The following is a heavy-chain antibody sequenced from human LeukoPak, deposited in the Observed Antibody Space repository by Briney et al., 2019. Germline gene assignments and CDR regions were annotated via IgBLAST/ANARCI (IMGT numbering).Heavy chain of an antibody. J-gene: IGHJ6*03. Sequence: PGGSLRLSCAASGFFFGDFGMNWVRQSPGKGLEWVSSISPGSDFTYYADSMKGRFTISRDNAKSSLYLQMNSLRADDTAVYYCARAGGGYYPYYYYYMDVWGKGTTVTVSS. D-gene: IGHD1-26*01. V-gene: IGHV3-21*06. CDR2: ISPGSDFT. CDR1: GFFFGDFG. CDR3: ARAGGGYYPYYYYYMDV.